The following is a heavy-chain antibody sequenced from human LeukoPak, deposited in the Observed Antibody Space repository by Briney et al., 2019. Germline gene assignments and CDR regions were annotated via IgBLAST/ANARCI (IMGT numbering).Heavy chain of an antibody. CDR1: GFTFSSYW. CDR2: INSDGRST. J-gene: IGHJ4*02. Sequence: QPGGSLRLSCAASGFTFSSYWMHWVRQVPGKGLVWVSRINSDGRSTSYADSVKGRFTVSRDNAKNTLYLQMNSLTAEDTAVYYCARVASGSSWYVDYWGQGNLVTVSS. D-gene: IGHD6-13*01. V-gene: IGHV3-74*01. CDR3: ARVASGSSWYVDY.